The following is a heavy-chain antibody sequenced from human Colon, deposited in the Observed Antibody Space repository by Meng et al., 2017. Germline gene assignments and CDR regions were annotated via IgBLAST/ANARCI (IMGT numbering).Heavy chain of an antibody. CDR3: ARGRYSGYLP. Sequence: QVQLQQSGPGLVKPPQTLSLTCAVYGGSFSGYYWSWIRQPPGKGLEWIGEINHSGSTNYNPSLKSRVTISVDTSKNQFSLKLSSVTAADTAVHYCARGRYSGYLPWGQGTLVTVSS. J-gene: IGHJ5*02. V-gene: IGHV4-34*01. CDR1: GGSFSGYY. CDR2: INHSGST. D-gene: IGHD5-12*01.